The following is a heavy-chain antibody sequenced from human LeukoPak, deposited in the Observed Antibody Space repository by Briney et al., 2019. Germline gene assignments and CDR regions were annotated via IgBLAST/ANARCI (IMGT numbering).Heavy chain of an antibody. CDR3: AKSMKEQQLAHPITYYFDY. D-gene: IGHD6-13*01. CDR1: GFTFSSYE. Sequence: GGSLRLSCAASGFTFSSYEMNWVRQAPGKGLEWVSAISGSGGSTYYADSVKGRFTISRDNSKNTLYLQMNSLRAEDTAVYYCAKSMKEQQLAHPITYYFDYWGQGTLVTVSS. V-gene: IGHV3-23*01. CDR2: ISGSGGST. J-gene: IGHJ4*02.